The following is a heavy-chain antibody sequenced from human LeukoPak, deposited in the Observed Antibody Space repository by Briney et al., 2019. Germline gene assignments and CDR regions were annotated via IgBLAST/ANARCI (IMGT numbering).Heavy chain of an antibody. J-gene: IGHJ4*02. V-gene: IGHV3-23*01. CDR2: ISGSGGST. CDR3: ANIVVVVAAADY. D-gene: IGHD2-15*01. Sequence: PGGSLRLSCAASGFTFSSYAMSWVRQAPGKGLEWVSAISGSGGSTYYADSVKGRFTISRDNSKNTLYLQMNSLRVEDTAVYYCANIVVVVAAADYWGQGTLVTVSS. CDR1: GFTFSSYA.